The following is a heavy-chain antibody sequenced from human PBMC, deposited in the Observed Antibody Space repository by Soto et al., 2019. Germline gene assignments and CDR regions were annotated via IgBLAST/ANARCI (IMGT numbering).Heavy chain of an antibody. CDR2: IYTSGST. V-gene: IGHV4-4*07. CDR1: GGSISGYY. CDR3: AREMTASQWIQLWSDYYYGMDV. J-gene: IGHJ6*02. D-gene: IGHD5-18*01. Sequence: SEALSLTCTVSGGSISGYYWSWIRQPAGKGLEWIGRIYTSGSTNYNPSLKSRVTMSVDTSKNQFSLKLSSVTAADTAVYYCAREMTASQWIQLWSDYYYGMDVWGQGTTVTVS.